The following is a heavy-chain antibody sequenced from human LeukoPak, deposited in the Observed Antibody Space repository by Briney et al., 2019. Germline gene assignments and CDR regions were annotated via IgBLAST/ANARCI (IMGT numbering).Heavy chain of an antibody. V-gene: IGHV4-4*07. J-gene: IGHJ4*02. CDR3: ARGRGQLWYRSPFDY. D-gene: IGHD5-18*01. Sequence: SETLTLTCTVSGGSISSYYWSWIRQPAGKGLEWIGRIYTSGSTNYNPSLKSRVTISVDTSKNQFSLKLSSVTAADTAVYYCARGRGQLWYRSPFDYWGQGTLVTVSS. CDR1: GGSISSYY. CDR2: IYTSGST.